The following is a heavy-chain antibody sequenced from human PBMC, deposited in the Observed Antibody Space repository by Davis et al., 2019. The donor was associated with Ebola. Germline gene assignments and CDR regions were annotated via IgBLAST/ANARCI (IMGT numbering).Heavy chain of an antibody. CDR3: AKDRGSGSYFGVGDY. D-gene: IGHD1-26*01. J-gene: IGHJ4*02. CDR2: ISGSGGST. CDR1: GFTFSSYA. Sequence: GGSLRLSCAASGFTFSSYAMSWVRQAPGKGLEWVSAISGSGGSTYYADSVKGRFTISRDNSKNTLYLQMNSLRAEDTAVYYCAKDRGSGSYFGVGDYWGQGTLVTVSS. V-gene: IGHV3-23*01.